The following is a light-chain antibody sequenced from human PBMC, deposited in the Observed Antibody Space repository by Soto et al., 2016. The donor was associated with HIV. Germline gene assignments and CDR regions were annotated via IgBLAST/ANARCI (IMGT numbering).Light chain of an antibody. CDR1: QGISSF. Sequence: DIKLTQSPSLLSVSVGDRVTITCRASQGISSFLAWYQQKPGKAPKLLIYGASTLQSGVPSRFTGSGSGTSFTLRIRSAQPEDSATYFCQQSDTPPYTFGQGTKVQ. V-gene: IGKV1-9*01. CDR2: GAS. CDR3: QQSDTPPYT. J-gene: IGKJ2*01.